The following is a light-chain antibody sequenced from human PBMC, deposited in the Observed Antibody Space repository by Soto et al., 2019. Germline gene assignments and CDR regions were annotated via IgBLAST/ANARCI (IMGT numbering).Light chain of an antibody. CDR3: MQSTHWPPYT. CDR1: QSLAYIDGNTY. V-gene: IGKV2-30*01. Sequence: EVVMTQSPLSLPVTLGQPASISCRSSQSLAYIDGNTYLTWFHQRPGQSPRRLIYNVSNPDSGXPXRXIGSGSGTDFTLNISRVEADDVGISYCMQSTHWPPYTFGQGTKLEIK. J-gene: IGKJ2*01. CDR2: NVS.